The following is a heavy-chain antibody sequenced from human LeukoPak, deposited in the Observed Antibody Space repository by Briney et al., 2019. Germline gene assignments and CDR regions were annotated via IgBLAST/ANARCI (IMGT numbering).Heavy chain of an antibody. V-gene: IGHV3-66*01. D-gene: IGHD3-10*01. J-gene: IGHJ4*02. CDR2: IYSGGST. CDR1: GFTVSSNY. CDR3: ARYGSGTPFDY. Sequence: RSLRLSCAASGFTVSSNYMSWVRQAPGKGLEWVSGIYSGGSTYYADSVKGRFTISRDNSKNTLYLQINSLRAEDTAVYYCARYGSGTPFDYWGQGTLVTVSS.